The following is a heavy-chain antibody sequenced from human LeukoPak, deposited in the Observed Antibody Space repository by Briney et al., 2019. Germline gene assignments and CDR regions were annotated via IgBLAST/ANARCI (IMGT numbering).Heavy chain of an antibody. CDR2: IYYSGST. CDR1: GGFISSGDYY. Sequence: SQTLSLTCTVSGGFISSGDYYWSWIRQPPGKGLEWIGYIYYSGSTYYNPSLKSRVTISVDTSKNQFSLKLSSVTAADTAVYYCARDGFSDAFDIWGQGTMVTVSS. J-gene: IGHJ3*02. V-gene: IGHV4-30-4*08. CDR3: ARDGFSDAFDI.